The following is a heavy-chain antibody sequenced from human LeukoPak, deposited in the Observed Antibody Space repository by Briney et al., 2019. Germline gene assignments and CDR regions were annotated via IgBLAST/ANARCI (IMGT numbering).Heavy chain of an antibody. CDR3: ARDARVVAARQLGY. D-gene: IGHD6-6*01. V-gene: IGHV1-46*01. Sequence: ASVKVSCKASGYIFTSYGISWVRQAPGQGLEWMGIINPSGGSTSYAQKFQGRVTMTRDMSTSTVYMELSSLRSEDTAVYYCARDARVVAARQLGYWGQGTLVTVSS. J-gene: IGHJ4*02. CDR2: INPSGGST. CDR1: GYIFTSYG.